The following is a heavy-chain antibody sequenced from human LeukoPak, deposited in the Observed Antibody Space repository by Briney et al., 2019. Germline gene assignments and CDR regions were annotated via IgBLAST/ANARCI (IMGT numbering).Heavy chain of an antibody. D-gene: IGHD2-8*01. CDR2: VNRDGSET. J-gene: IGHJ6*02. CDR3: ARNNDMDV. V-gene: IGHV3-7*03. CDR1: GFTFSSYA. Sequence: PGGSLRLSCAASGFTFSSYAMTWVRQVPGRGPEWVANVNRDGSETYYLDSVKGRFTISKDNAKNSLYLQMNSLRAEDTALYHCARNNDMDVWGQGTTVIVSS.